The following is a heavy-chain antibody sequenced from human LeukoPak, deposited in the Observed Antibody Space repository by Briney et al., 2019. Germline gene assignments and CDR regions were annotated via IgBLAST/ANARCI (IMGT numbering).Heavy chain of an antibody. Sequence: PGGSLRLSCAASGFIFSNYPMSWVRQAPGKGLEWVSGVSGSDGSTYYADSVKGRFTISRDNSKNTLYLQMNGLRAEDTALYYCAKTGMYWNGYYIDYRASDNWGQGTMVTVSS. CDR2: VSGSDGST. V-gene: IGHV3-23*01. CDR3: AKTGMYWNGYYIDYRASDN. CDR1: GFIFSNYP. J-gene: IGHJ3*02. D-gene: IGHD3-3*01.